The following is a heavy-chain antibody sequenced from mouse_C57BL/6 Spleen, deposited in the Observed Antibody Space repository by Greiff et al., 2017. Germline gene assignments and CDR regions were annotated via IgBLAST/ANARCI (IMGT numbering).Heavy chain of an antibody. D-gene: IGHD2-13*01. Sequence: QVQLQQPGAELVRPGSSVKLSCKASGYTFTSYWMDWVKQRPGQGLEWIGNIYPSDSETHYNQKFKDKATLTVDKSSSTAYMQLSSLTSEDSAVYYCARLGEYGAWFAYWGQGTLVTVSA. J-gene: IGHJ3*01. CDR2: IYPSDSET. CDR3: ARLGEYGAWFAY. V-gene: IGHV1-61*01. CDR1: GYTFTSYW.